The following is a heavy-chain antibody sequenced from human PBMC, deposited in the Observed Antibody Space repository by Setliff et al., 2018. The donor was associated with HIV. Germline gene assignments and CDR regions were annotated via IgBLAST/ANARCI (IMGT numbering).Heavy chain of an antibody. CDR3: AREPDY. Sequence: SETLSLTCSVSGGSISSHHWSWIRQPPGKGLEWSGNMYDGGTPHYNPSLKSRVTVSLVTSRNQVSLRLTSVTAADTAVYFCAREPDYWSQGTLVTVSS. CDR1: GGSISSHH. CDR2: MYDGGTP. V-gene: IGHV4-4*08. J-gene: IGHJ4*02.